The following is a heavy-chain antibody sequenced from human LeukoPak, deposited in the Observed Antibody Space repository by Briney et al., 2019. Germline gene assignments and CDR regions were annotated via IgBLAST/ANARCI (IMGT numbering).Heavy chain of an antibody. CDR1: GFTVSSNY. V-gene: IGHV3-23*01. D-gene: IGHD5-18*01. CDR3: AKDITAMDLHDY. J-gene: IGHJ4*02. CDR2: ISGSGGST. Sequence: PGGSLRLSCAASGFTVSSNYMSWVRQAPGKGLEWVSAISGSGGSTYYADSVKGRFTISRDNSKNTLYLQMNSLRAEDTAVYYCAKDITAMDLHDYWGQGTLVTVSS.